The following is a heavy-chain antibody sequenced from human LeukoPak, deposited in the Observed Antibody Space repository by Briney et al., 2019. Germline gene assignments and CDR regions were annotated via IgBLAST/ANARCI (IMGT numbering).Heavy chain of an antibody. D-gene: IGHD3-22*01. J-gene: IGHJ4*02. Sequence: GGSLRLSCAASGFTFSSYAMHWVRQAPGKGLVWVAVISYAVKGRFTISRDNSKSTLYLQMNSLRAEDTAVYYCARDPALTTYYYDSSGYQNWGQGTLVTVSS. CDR1: GFTFSSYA. V-gene: IGHV3-30*04. CDR2: ISYA. CDR3: ARDPALTTYYYDSSGYQN.